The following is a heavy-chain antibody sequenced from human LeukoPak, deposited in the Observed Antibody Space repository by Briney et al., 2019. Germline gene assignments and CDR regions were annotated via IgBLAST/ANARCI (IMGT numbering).Heavy chain of an antibody. Sequence: GGSLRLSCAASGFTFSSYAMSWVRQAPGKGLEWVSTIRGSGGSTYYADSVKGRFTISRDNSKNTLYLQMNSLRAEDTAVYYCAKTLHTDFRGITSPYKSDWGQGTLVTVSS. CDR2: IRGSGGST. CDR3: AKTLHTDFRGITSPYKSD. D-gene: IGHD3-10*01. J-gene: IGHJ4*02. V-gene: IGHV3-23*01. CDR1: GFTFSSYA.